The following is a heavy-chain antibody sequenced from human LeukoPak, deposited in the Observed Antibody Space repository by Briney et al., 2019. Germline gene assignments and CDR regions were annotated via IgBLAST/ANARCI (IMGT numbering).Heavy chain of an antibody. D-gene: IGHD6-13*01. CDR3: ARGKPSFYSSSWPPDY. V-gene: IGHV3-13*01. J-gene: IGHJ4*02. CDR1: GFTFSSYD. Sequence: GESLRLSCAASGFTFSSYDMHWVRQATGKGLEWVSAIGTAGDTYYPGSVKGRFTISRENAKNSLYLQMNSLRAEDTAVYYCARGKPSFYSSSWPPDYWGQGTLVTVSS. CDR2: IGTAGDT.